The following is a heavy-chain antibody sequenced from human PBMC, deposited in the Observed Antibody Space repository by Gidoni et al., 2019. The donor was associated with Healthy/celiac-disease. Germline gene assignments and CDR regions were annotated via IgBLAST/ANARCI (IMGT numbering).Heavy chain of an antibody. V-gene: IGHV4-34*01. CDR3: ARADCGGDCYSGDNWFDP. J-gene: IGHJ5*02. D-gene: IGHD2-21*02. CDR1: GGSFSGYY. CDR2: INHSGST. Sequence: QVQLQQWGAGLLKPSETLSLTCAVYGGSFSGYYWSWIRQPPGKGLEWIGEINHSGSTNYNPSLKSRVTISVDTSKNQFSLKLSSVTAADTAVYYCARADCGGDCYSGDNWFDPWGQGTLVTVSS.